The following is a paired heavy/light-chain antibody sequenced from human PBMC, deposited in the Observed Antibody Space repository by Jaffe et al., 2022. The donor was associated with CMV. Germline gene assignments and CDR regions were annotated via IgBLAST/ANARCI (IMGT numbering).Light chain of an antibody. CDR3: AAWDDSLSPWV. CDR1: SSNIGNNY. CDR2: RDN. J-gene: IGLJ3*02. V-gene: IGLV1-47*01. Sequence: QSVLTQPPSVSGTPGQRVTISCSGSSSNIGNNYVYWYQQLPGTAPKLLIYRDNQRPSGVPDRFSGSKSGTSASLAISGLRSEDEGDYYCAAWDDSLSPWVFGGGTKVTVL.
Heavy chain of an antibody. V-gene: IGHV4-59*02. Sequence: QVQLQESGPGLVKPSETLSLTCTVSGSSVSSYYWNWIRQPPGKGLEWIGYVHNSGSTSYNPSLKSRVTISVNRSKNQFSLKVRSVTAADTATYYCARGDSVDDTSALDSWGQGTLVTVSS. D-gene: IGHD2-21*01. CDR2: VHNSGST. CDR3: ARGDSVDDTSALDS. J-gene: IGHJ4*02. CDR1: GSSVSSYY.